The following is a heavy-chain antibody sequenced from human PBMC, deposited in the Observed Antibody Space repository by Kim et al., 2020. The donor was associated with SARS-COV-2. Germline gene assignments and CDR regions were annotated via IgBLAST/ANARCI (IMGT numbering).Heavy chain of an antibody. J-gene: IGHJ4*02. CDR3: TTAGY. CDR2: KTDGGTT. V-gene: IGHV3-15*01. Sequence: KTDGGTTDYAAPVKGRFTISRDDSKNTLYLQMNSLKTEDTAVYYCTTAGYWGQGTLVTVSS.